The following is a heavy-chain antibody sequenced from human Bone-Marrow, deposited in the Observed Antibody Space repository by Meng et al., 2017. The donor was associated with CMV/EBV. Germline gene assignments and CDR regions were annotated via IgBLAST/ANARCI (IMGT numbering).Heavy chain of an antibody. V-gene: IGHV5-51*01. J-gene: IGHJ5*02. Sequence: GESLKISCEGSGYNFTNFWIAWVRQMAGKGLEWMGIIYPGDSDTRYSPSFQGQVTISADNSISTAYLQWSSMKASDTAMLYCARLGCSMNSCYFGWFEPWGQGTLVTVSS. CDR3: ARLGCSMNSCYFGWFEP. D-gene: IGHD2-2*01. CDR1: GYNFTNFW. CDR2: IYPGDSDT.